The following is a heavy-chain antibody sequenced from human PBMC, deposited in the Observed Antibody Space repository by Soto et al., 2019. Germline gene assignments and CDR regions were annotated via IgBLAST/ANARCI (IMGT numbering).Heavy chain of an antibody. J-gene: IGHJ4*02. V-gene: IGHV4-31*03. CDR3: ARGTYYDFWSGYFARYTTPYFDY. D-gene: IGHD3-3*01. CDR1: GGSISSGGYY. CDR2: IYYSGST. Sequence: SETLSLTCTVSGGSISSGGYYWSWIRQHPGKGLEWIGYIYYSGSTYCNPSLKSRVTISVDTSKNQFSLKLSSVTAADTAVYYCARGTYYDFWSGYFARYTTPYFDYWGQGTLVTVSS.